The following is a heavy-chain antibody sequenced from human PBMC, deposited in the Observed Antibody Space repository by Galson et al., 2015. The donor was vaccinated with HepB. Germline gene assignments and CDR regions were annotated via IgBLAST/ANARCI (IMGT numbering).Heavy chain of an antibody. Sequence: SVKVSCKASGYTFTSYYMHWVRQAPGQGLEWMGIINPSGGSTSYAQKFQGRVTMTRDTSTSTVYMELSSLRSEDTAVYYCARSEPTIAVAGTFFDYWGQGTLVTVSS. D-gene: IGHD6-19*01. J-gene: IGHJ4*02. CDR3: ARSEPTIAVAGTFFDY. CDR1: GYTFTSYY. V-gene: IGHV1-46*01. CDR2: INPSGGST.